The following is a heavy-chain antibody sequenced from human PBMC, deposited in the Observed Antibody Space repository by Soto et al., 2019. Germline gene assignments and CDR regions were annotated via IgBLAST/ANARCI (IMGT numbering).Heavy chain of an antibody. CDR2: MYYTGST. Sequence: QVQLQESGPGLVKPSETLSLTCTVSGDSISSYSWTWIRQPPGRRLEWIGYMYYTGSTNYNPSLKSRVSPSVDTSKNQFSLKLRSVTAEDTAVYYCARLDSRKGHYYDYWGQGTLVTVSS. D-gene: IGHD2-21*01. J-gene: IGHJ4*02. CDR3: ARLDSRKGHYYDY. CDR1: GDSISSYS. V-gene: IGHV4-59*08.